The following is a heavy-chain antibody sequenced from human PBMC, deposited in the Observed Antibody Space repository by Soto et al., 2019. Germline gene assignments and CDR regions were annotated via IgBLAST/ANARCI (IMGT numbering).Heavy chain of an antibody. Sequence: GGSLRFSCAASGFTFRTYWLSWVRQVPGKGLEWVSAISGSGGSTYYADSVKGRFTISRDNSKNTLYLQMNSLRAEDTAVYYCAKEGAIAVAGTGFDYWGQGTLVTVSS. CDR3: AKEGAIAVAGTGFDY. CDR2: ISGSGGST. V-gene: IGHV3-23*01. D-gene: IGHD6-19*01. CDR1: GFTFRTYW. J-gene: IGHJ4*02.